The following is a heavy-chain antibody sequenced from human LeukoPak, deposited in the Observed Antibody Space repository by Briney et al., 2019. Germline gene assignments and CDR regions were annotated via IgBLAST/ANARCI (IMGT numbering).Heavy chain of an antibody. V-gene: IGHV1-24*01. CDR2: FDPEDGET. Sequence: AASVKVSCKVSGYTLTELSMHWVRQAPGKGLEWMGGFDPEDGETVYAQNFQGRVTMTEDTSTNTAYMELSSLRSEDTAVYYCGTLLLGRGVDYWGQGTLVTVSS. J-gene: IGHJ4*02. CDR3: GTLLLGRGVDY. D-gene: IGHD2-21*01. CDR1: GYTLTELS.